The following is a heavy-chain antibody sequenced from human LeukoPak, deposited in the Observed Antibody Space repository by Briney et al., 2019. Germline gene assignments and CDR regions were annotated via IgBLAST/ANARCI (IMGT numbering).Heavy chain of an antibody. D-gene: IGHD3-10*01. CDR3: ANSTVRGIFDY. J-gene: IGHJ4*02. CDR1: GFTFSSYA. Sequence: GGSLRLSCAASGFTFSSYAMSWVRQAPGKGLEWVSAISGSGGSTYYADSVKGRFTISRDNSKNTLYLQMSSLRAEDTAVYYCANSTVRGIFDYWGRGTLVTVSS. CDR2: ISGSGGST. V-gene: IGHV3-23*01.